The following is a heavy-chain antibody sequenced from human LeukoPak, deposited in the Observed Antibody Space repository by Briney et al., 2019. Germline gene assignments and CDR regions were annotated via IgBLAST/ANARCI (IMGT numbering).Heavy chain of an antibody. Sequence: PSETLSLTCTVSGGSISSGSYYWSWIRQPAGKGLEWIGRIYTSGSTNYNPSLKSRVTISVDTSKNQFSLKLSSVTAADTAVYYCARGHGSGSRFDPWGQGTLVTVSS. CDR3: ARGHGSGSRFDP. V-gene: IGHV4-61*02. CDR1: GGSISSGSYY. D-gene: IGHD3-10*01. J-gene: IGHJ5*02. CDR2: IYTSGST.